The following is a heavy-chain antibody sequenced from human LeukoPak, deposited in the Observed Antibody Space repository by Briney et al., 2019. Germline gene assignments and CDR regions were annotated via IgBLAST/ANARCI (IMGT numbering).Heavy chain of an antibody. V-gene: IGHV4-34*01. D-gene: IGHD2-2*02. CDR2: INHSGST. CDR1: GGSFSGYY. J-gene: IGHJ6*03. Sequence: SETLSPTCAVYGGSFSGYYWSWIRQPPGKGLEWIGEINHSGSTNYNPSLKSRVTISVDTSKNQFSLKLSSVTAADTAVYYCARVKWHIVVVPAAIVYYYYMDVWGKGTTVTVSS. CDR3: ARVKWHIVVVPAAIVYYYYMDV.